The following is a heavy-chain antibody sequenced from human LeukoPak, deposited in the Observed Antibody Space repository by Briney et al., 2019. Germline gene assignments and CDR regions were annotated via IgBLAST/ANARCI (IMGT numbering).Heavy chain of an antibody. V-gene: IGHV1-2*02. CDR1: GYTFTGYY. CDR3: TRGADTDSFDY. Sequence: ASVKVSCKASGYTFTGYYVHWGRQAPGQGLEWMGWINPNSGGTNYAQKFQGTVTMTRDPSISTAYMELSRLRSDDTAVYYCTRGADTDSFDYWGQGTLVTVSS. J-gene: IGHJ4*02. CDR2: INPNSGGT.